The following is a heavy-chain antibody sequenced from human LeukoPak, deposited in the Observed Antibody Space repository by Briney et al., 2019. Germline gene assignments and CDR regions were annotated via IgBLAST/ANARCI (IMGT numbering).Heavy chain of an antibody. CDR2: MYYSGST. J-gene: IGHJ4*02. CDR3: YTTSGGRPH. D-gene: IGHD2-2*02. Sequence: GSLRLSCAASGFTFSSYSMNWVRQAPGKGLEWIGSMYYSGSTNYNPSVKSRVTISADTSRNQFSLDLSSVTAADTAVYYCYTTSGGRPHWGQGTLVTVSS. V-gene: IGHV4-59*05. CDR1: GFTFSSYSMN.